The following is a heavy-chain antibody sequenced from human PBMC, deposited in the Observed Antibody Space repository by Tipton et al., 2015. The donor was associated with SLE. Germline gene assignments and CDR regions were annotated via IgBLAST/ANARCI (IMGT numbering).Heavy chain of an antibody. V-gene: IGHV3-48*01. Sequence: SLRLSCAASGFTFSSYSMNWVRQAPGKGLEWVSYISSSSSTIYYADSVKGRFTISRDNSKNTLYLQMNSLRAEDTAVYYCAKDRTTTVTSLDYWGQGTLVTVSS. CDR1: GFTFSSYS. CDR3: AKDRTTTVTSLDY. D-gene: IGHD4-17*01. CDR2: ISSSSSTI. J-gene: IGHJ4*02.